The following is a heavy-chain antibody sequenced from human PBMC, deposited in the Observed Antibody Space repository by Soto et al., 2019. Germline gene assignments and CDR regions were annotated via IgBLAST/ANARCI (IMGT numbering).Heavy chain of an antibody. V-gene: IGHV1-8*01. CDR2: MNPNSGNT. Sequence: ASVKVSCKASGYTFTSYDINWVRQATGQGLEWMGWMNPNSGNTGYAQKFQGRVTMTRNTSISTAYMELSSLRSEDTAVYYCATGGVYSSSFWYYYYYYMDVWGKGTTVTVSS. J-gene: IGHJ6*03. CDR3: ATGGVYSSSFWYYYYYYMDV. D-gene: IGHD6-6*01. CDR1: GYTFTSYD.